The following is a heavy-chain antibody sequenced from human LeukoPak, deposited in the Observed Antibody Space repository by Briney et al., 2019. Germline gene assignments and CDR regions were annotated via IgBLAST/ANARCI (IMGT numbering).Heavy chain of an antibody. CDR1: GGSISSSDYY. Sequence: SETLSLTCTVSGGSISSSDYYWGWIRQPPGKGLEWIGSIYYGGSTYYNPSLKGRVTISVDTSMNQFSLKLSFVSTADTAVYYCARALGYCSGGSCTRGYNWFDPWGQGTLVTVPS. CDR3: ARALGYCSGGSCTRGYNWFDP. CDR2: IYYGGST. V-gene: IGHV4-39*01. J-gene: IGHJ5*02. D-gene: IGHD2-15*01.